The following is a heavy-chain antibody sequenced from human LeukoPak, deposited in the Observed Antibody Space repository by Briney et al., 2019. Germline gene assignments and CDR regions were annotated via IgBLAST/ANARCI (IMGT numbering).Heavy chain of an antibody. D-gene: IGHD6-6*01. Sequence: GGSVKVSCKASGYDFINYGISWVRQAPGQGLEWMGWRSIYNGNTDYKLQGRVTMTTDTSTSTAYMELRSLRSDDTAVYYCARGGPFPSSSSSREYYLDYWGQGTLVTVSS. V-gene: IGHV1-18*01. CDR2: RSIYNGNT. J-gene: IGHJ4*02. CDR1: GYDFINYG. CDR3: ARGGPFPSSSSSREYYLDY.